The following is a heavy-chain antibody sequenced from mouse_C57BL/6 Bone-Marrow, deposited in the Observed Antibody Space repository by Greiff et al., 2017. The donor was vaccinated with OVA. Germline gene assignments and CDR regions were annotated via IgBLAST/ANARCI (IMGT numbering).Heavy chain of an antibody. J-gene: IGHJ3*01. Sequence: QVQLQQSGAELARPGASVKMSCKASGYTFTSYTMHWVKQRPGQGLAWIGYINPSSGYTKYNQKFKDKATLTADKSSSTAYMQLSSLTSEDSAVYYWARWGITTVVEGWFAYWGQGTLVTVSA. D-gene: IGHD1-1*01. CDR1: GYTFTSYT. CDR2: INPSSGYT. V-gene: IGHV1-4*01. CDR3: ARWGITTVVEGWFAY.